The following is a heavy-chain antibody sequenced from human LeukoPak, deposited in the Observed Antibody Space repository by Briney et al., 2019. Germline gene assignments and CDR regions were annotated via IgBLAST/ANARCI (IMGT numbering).Heavy chain of an antibody. CDR3: AKDSPYYDFWSGYSANWFDP. Sequence: GGSLRLSCPASGFTFRRYAMSWLRQAPGKGVEWVSAMSGSGGSTYYADSVKGRLTIARDNSKNAQYLQMNSLRAEDTAVYYCAKDSPYYDFWSGYSANWFDPWGQRTLVTVSS. D-gene: IGHD3-3*01. V-gene: IGHV3-23*01. CDR2: MSGSGGST. J-gene: IGHJ5*02. CDR1: GFTFRRYA.